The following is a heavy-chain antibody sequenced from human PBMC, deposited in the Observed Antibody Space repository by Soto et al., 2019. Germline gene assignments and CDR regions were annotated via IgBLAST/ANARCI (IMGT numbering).Heavy chain of an antibody. CDR3: ARSVAALIYYYYGMDV. D-gene: IGHD2-15*01. Sequence: GGALRLSCSASGFTFSSYGMHWVRQAPGKGLEWVAVIWYDGSNKYYADSVKGRFTISRDNSKNTLYLQMNSLRAEDTAVYYCARSVAALIYYYYGMDVWGQGTTVTVSS. CDR2: IWYDGSNK. V-gene: IGHV3-33*01. J-gene: IGHJ6*02. CDR1: GFTFSSYG.